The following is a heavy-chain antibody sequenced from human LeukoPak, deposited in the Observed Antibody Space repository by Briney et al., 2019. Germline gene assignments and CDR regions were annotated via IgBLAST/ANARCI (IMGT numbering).Heavy chain of an antibody. CDR3: ARAGDYGGNEGVDYFDY. Sequence: RASVKVSCKASGYTFTSYGISWVRQAPGQGLEWMGWISAYNGNTNYAQKLQGRVTMTTDTSTSTAYMELRSLRSDDTAVYYCARAGDYGGNEGVDYFDYWGQGTLVTVSS. CDR1: GYTFTSYG. V-gene: IGHV1-18*01. J-gene: IGHJ4*02. CDR2: ISAYNGNT. D-gene: IGHD4-23*01.